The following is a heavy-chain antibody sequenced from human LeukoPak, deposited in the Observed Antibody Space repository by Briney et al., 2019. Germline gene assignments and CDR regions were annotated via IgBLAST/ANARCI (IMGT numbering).Heavy chain of an antibody. V-gene: IGHV1-46*01. CDR2: INPSGGST. Sequence: ASVKVSDNPSEYTFSTYYMNRLGRAPGQGLEWMGIINPSGGSTSYAQKFQGRVTMTRDTSTSTVYMELSSLRSEDTAVYYCARDLNWRRCSWYSVDFHIWGRGTMVTVSS. J-gene: IGHJ3*02. CDR1: EYTFSTYY. CDR3: ARDLNWRRCSWYSVDFHI. D-gene: IGHD6-13*01.